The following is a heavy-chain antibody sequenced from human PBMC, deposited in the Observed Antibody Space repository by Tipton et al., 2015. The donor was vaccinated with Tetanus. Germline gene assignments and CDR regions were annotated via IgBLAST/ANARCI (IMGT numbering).Heavy chain of an antibody. CDR3: ARDRGDYIYYGMDV. Sequence: QLVQSGAELKKPGASVKVSCTASGYTFTGYYMYWVRQAPGRGLEWVGWIDPNSGDTIYAQNFQGRVTMTRDTSISTVYMELRRLRSDDTAVYYCARDRGDYIYYGMDVWGPGTTVTVSS. J-gene: IGHJ6*02. V-gene: IGHV1-2*02. CDR1: GYTFTGYY. D-gene: IGHD3-22*01. CDR2: IDPNSGDT.